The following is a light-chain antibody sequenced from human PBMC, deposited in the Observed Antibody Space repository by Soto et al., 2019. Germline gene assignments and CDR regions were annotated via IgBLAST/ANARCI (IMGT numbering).Light chain of an antibody. CDR1: QSVSSNY. J-gene: IGKJ1*01. V-gene: IGKV3-20*01. CDR2: DAS. CDR3: QQYGSSPRT. Sequence: EIVLTQSPGTLSLSPGERATLSCRASQSVSSNYLAWYQQKPGQAPRLLSFDASSRATGIPDRFSGSGSGTDFTLTISRLEPEDFAVYYCQQYGSSPRTFGQGTKVEIK.